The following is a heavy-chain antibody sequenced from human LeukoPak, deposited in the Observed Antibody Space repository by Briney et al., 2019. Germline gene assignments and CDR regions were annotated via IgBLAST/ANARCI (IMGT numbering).Heavy chain of an antibody. D-gene: IGHD4-23*01. Sequence: HSGGSLRLSCAASGFTFSSYAMNWVRQAPGKGLEWVSSVSGSGGSTYYADSVKGRFTISRDNSKNTVYLEMNSLRAEDTAVYYCAKGAFYGGKENWVDYWGQGTLVTVSS. J-gene: IGHJ4*02. CDR3: AKGAFYGGKENWVDY. CDR2: VSGSGGST. V-gene: IGHV3-23*01. CDR1: GFTFSSYA.